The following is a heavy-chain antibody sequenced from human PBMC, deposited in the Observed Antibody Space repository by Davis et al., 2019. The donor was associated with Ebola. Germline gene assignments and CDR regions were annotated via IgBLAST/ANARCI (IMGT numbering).Heavy chain of an antibody. J-gene: IGHJ6*04. CDR3: AKSGLSFGVVKYHYGMDV. Sequence: GESLKISCTDFVITFSSYAMTWVRQAPGKGLEWVSAISGSGGSTYYADSVKGRFTISRDNSQKTLYLQMNSLRAEDTAVYYCAKSGLSFGVVKYHYGMDVWGKGTTVTVSS. CDR2: ISGSGGST. CDR1: VITFSSYA. D-gene: IGHD3-3*01. V-gene: IGHV3-23*01.